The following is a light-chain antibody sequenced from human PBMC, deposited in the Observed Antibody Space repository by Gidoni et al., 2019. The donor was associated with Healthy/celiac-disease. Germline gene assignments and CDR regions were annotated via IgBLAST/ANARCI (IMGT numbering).Light chain of an antibody. CDR1: QSVSSSY. V-gene: IGKV3-20*01. Sequence: EIVLTQSPGTLSLSPGARATLSCRASQSVSSSYLAWYQQKPSQAPRLLIYCASSSATGIPDRFSGSGSGTDFTLTISRLEPEDFAVYYCQQYGSSPPLTFGGGTKVEIK. CDR2: CAS. CDR3: QQYGSSPPLT. J-gene: IGKJ4*01.